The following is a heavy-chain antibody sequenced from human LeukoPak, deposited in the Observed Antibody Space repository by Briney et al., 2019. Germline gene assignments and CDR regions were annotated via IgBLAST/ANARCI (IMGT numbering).Heavy chain of an antibody. CDR2: ISSSGSTI. D-gene: IGHD3-16*01. CDR3: AGGARGYNWYFDL. V-gene: IGHV3-48*03. CDR1: GFTFSSYE. Sequence: PGGSLRLSCAASGFTFSSYEMNWVRQAPGKGLEWVSYISSSGSTIYYADSVKGRFTISRDNAKLVLYLQINSLRVGDTAVYYCAGGARGYNWYFDLWGRGTLVTVSP. J-gene: IGHJ2*01.